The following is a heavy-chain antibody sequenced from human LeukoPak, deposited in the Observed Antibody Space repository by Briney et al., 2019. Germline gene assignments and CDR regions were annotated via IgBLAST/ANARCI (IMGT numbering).Heavy chain of an antibody. D-gene: IGHD6-19*01. Sequence: SETLSLTCTVSGGSISSSSYYWGWLRQPPGKGLEWIGSIYYSGSTYYNPSLKSRVTISVDTSKNQFSLKLSSVTAADTAVYYCARAYAPQQWLTFDYWGQGTLVTVSS. CDR1: GGSISSSSYY. CDR3: ARAYAPQQWLTFDY. CDR2: IYYSGST. J-gene: IGHJ4*02. V-gene: IGHV4-39*07.